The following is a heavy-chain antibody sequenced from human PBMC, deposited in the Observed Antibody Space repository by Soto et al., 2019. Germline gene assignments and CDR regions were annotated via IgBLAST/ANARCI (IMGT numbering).Heavy chain of an antibody. CDR1: GDTVSTNTAA. D-gene: IGHD5-12*01. CDR2: IYYKSRWYN. V-gene: IGHV6-1*01. CDR3: ARDWGYDPDPTYYYGMDV. Sequence: SQPLALPCGISGDTVSTNTAACNVIRQSPSRGVEWLGRIYYKSRWYNDYSESLKSRIAIIPDTSRNQFSLQLNSVIPEDTAVYYCARDWGYDPDPTYYYGMDVWGQGTKVTVSS. J-gene: IGHJ6*02.